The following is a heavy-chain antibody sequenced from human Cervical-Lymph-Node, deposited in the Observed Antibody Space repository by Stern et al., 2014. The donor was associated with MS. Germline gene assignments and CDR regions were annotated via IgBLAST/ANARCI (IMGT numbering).Heavy chain of an antibody. CDR2: IFWDDDK. J-gene: IGHJ5*02. V-gene: IGHV2-5*02. Sequence: QVTLKESGPAVVKPTQTLTLTCTLSGVSLNTSGVGVGRLRQPPGKGLEWLALIFWDDDKHYSPSLKNRLTISKDTSKNQVVLRMTNMDPVDTATYYCAHDSGAWGRGTLVTVSS. CDR1: GVSLNTSGVG. D-gene: IGHD1-26*01. CDR3: AHDSGA.